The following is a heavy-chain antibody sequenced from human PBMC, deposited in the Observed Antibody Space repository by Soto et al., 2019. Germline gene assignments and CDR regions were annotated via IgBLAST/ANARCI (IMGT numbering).Heavy chain of an antibody. CDR3: AREGGYCTYGVCFAPRYYYSGMEV. V-gene: IGHV4-34*01. CDR1: CGSCVGYG. J-gene: IGHJ6*01. D-gene: IGHD2-8*01. CDR2: INHSGST. Sequence: VVCGSCVGYGCSRIRQHPGKGLEWIGEINHSGSTNYNPSLKSRVTISVDTSKNQFSLKLSSVTAADTAVYYCAREGGYCTYGVCFAPRYYYSGMEV.